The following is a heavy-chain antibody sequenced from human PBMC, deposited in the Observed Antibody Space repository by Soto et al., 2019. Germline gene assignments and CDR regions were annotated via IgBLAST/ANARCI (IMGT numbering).Heavy chain of an antibody. D-gene: IGHD2-2*01. CDR3: AKTTAPRYCSSTSCYRVHGMDV. J-gene: IGHJ6*02. Sequence: QVQLVESGGGVVQPGRSLRLSCAASGFTFSSYGMHWVRQAPGKGLEWVAVISYDGSNKYYADSVKGRFTISRDNSKNTRYLQMNSLRAEDTAVYYCAKTTAPRYCSSTSCYRVHGMDVSGQGTTVTVSS. V-gene: IGHV3-30*18. CDR1: GFTFSSYG. CDR2: ISYDGSNK.